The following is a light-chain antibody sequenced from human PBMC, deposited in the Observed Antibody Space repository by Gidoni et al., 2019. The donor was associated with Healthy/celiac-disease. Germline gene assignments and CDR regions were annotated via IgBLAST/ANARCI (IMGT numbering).Light chain of an antibody. CDR1: SSNIGTNT. CDR3: AAWDDSLNGPV. J-gene: IGLJ2*01. V-gene: IGLV1-44*01. Sequence: QSVLTQPPSASGPPGPRVTISCSGSSSNIGTNTVNWYQHLPGTAPKILTYINHPRPSGVPDRFSGSKSGTSASLAISGLQSEDEADYYCAAWDDSLNGPVFGGGTKLTVL. CDR2: INH.